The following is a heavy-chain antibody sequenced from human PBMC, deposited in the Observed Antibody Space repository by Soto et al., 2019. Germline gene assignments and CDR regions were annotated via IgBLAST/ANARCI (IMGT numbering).Heavy chain of an antibody. CDR2: TTAYNGNT. D-gene: IGHD2-2*01. CDR1: GYTFINYG. Sequence: ASVKVSCKASGYTFINYGISWVRQAPGQGLEWMGWTTAYNGNTNYAQKFQNRITMTTDTSTSTVYMELRSLRSDDTAVYYCARGRLCTRTKCYVDMMVIWGQGTTVAVSS. V-gene: IGHV1-18*01. J-gene: IGHJ6*02. CDR3: ARGRLCTRTKCYVDMMVI.